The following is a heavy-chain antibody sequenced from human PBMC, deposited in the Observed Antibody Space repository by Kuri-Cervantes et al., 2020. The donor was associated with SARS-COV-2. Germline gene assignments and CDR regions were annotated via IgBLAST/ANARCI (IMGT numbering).Heavy chain of an antibody. CDR3: ARDVTGTTSWFDP. D-gene: IGHD1-7*01. Sequence: GESLKISCAASGFTFSSYAMSWVRQAPGKGLEWVSAISGSGGSTYYADSVKGRFTISRDNSKNTLYLQMNSLRAEDTAVYYCARDVTGTTSWFDPWGQGTLVTVSS. J-gene: IGHJ5*02. CDR2: ISGSGGST. CDR1: GFTFSSYA. V-gene: IGHV3-23*01.